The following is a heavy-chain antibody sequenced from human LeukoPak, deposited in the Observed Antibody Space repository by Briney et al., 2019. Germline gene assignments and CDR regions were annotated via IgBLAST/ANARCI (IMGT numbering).Heavy chain of an antibody. CDR2: ISGSGGST. CDR1: GLTFSSYA. D-gene: IGHD6-6*01. J-gene: IGHJ4*02. Sequence: GGSLRLSCAASGLTFSSYAMSWVRQAPGKGLEWVSVISGSGGSTYYADSVKGRFTISRDNSKNTLYLQMNSLRAEDTAVYYCAKPFEYSSSSGFDYWGQGTLVTVSS. V-gene: IGHV3-23*01. CDR3: AKPFEYSSSSGFDY.